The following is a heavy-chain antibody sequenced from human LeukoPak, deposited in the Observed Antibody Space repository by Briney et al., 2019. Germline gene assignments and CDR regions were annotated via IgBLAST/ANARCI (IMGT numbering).Heavy chain of an antibody. D-gene: IGHD6-6*01. CDR2: ISSTGSTI. CDR1: GFTFSSYS. V-gene: IGHV3-48*01. J-gene: IGHJ4*02. CDR3: ARGSYSSSNYFGY. Sequence: GGSLRLSCAASGFTFSSYSMNWVRQAPGKGLEWVSYISSTGSTIYYADSVRGRFTISRDNAKNSLYLQMNSLRAEDTAVYYCARGSYSSSNYFGYWGQGTLVTVSS.